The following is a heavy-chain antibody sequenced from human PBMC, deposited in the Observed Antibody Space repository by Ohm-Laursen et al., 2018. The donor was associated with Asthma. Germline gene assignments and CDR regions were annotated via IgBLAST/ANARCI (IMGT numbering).Heavy chain of an antibody. CDR3: ARVLSTVTTYTMDV. J-gene: IGHJ6*02. Sequence: TLSLTCTVSGGSISSGHYYWTWIRQHPGKGLEWIGNIHYSGSTIYNPSLESRLTISVDTSKNQFSLNLSSVTAADTALYYCARVLSTVTTYTMDVWGQGTTVTVSS. CDR2: IHYSGST. D-gene: IGHD4-17*01. V-gene: IGHV4-31*03. CDR1: GGSISSGHYY.